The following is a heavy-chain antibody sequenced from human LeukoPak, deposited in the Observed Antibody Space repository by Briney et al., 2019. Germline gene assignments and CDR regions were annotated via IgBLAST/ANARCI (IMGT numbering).Heavy chain of an antibody. Sequence: ASVKVSCKASGYTFTGYYMHWVRQAPGQGLEWVGGINPNSGGTNYAQKCQGRVTMTRDTSISTAYMELSRLRSDDTAVYYSARAGIVATQPSQSADYFDYWGQGTLVTVSS. CDR1: GYTFTGYY. D-gene: IGHD5-12*01. V-gene: IGHV1-2*02. J-gene: IGHJ4*02. CDR2: INPNSGGT. CDR3: ARAGIVATQPSQSADYFDY.